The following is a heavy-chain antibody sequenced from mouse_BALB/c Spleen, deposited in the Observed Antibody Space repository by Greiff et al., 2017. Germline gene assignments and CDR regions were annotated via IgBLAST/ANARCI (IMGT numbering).Heavy chain of an antibody. J-gene: IGHJ4*01. D-gene: IGHD3-2*02. CDR1: SYTFTDYA. CDR3: ARGQAYYAMDY. CDR2: ISTYYGNT. Sequence: QVQLLQSGPELVRPGVSVKISCKGSSYTFTDYAMHWVKQSHAKSLEWIGVISTYYGNTNYNQKFKGKATMTVDKSSSTAYMELARLTSEDSAVYYCARGQAYYAMDYWGQGTSVTVSS. V-gene: IGHV1-67*01.